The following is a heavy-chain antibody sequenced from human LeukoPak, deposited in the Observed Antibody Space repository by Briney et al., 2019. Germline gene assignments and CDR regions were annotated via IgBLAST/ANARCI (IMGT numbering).Heavy chain of an antibody. CDR3: ARTRGKDFDY. D-gene: IGHD3-10*01. V-gene: IGHV1-2*02. J-gene: IGHJ4*02. Sequence: WASVKVSCKPSGYTFTGYYMHWVRQAPGQGLEWMGWINPNSGGTNYAQKFQGRVTMTRDTSISTAYMELSRLRSDDTAVYYCARTRGKDFDYWGQGTLVTVSS. CDR2: INPNSGGT. CDR1: GYTFTGYY.